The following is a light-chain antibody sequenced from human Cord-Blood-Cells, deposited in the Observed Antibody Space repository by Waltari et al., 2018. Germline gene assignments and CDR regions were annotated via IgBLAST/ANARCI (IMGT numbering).Light chain of an antibody. V-gene: IGKV3-11*01. CDR1: QSVSSY. CDR3: QQRSNWPMYT. J-gene: IGKJ2*01. Sequence: EIVLTQSPDTLSLSPGERAILSCRASQSVSSYLAWYQQKPGQAPRLLIYDASNRDTCIPARFSGSGSGTDFTLTISSLEPEDFSVYYCQQRSNWPMYTFGQVTKLEIK. CDR2: DAS.